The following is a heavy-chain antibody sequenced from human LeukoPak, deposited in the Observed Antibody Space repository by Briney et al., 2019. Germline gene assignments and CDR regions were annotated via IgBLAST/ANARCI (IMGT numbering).Heavy chain of an antibody. J-gene: IGHJ3*02. CDR2: FYSSGST. Sequence: PSETLSLTCTVSGASINSGSYYWSWIRQPAGKGLEFIGHFYSSGSTNYNPSLKSRVTISVDTSKNQFSLKLSSVTAADTAVYYCARDQTSKGDAFDIWGQGTMVAVSS. V-gene: IGHV4-61*10. CDR3: ARDQTSKGDAFDI. CDR1: GASINSGSYY.